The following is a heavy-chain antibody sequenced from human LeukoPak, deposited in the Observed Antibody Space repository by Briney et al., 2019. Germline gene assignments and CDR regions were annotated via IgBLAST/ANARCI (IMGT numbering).Heavy chain of an antibody. CDR1: GFTFDDYT. CDR3: ARDGYGSSWYGSWDY. CDR2: ISWDGGST. J-gene: IGHJ4*02. D-gene: IGHD6-13*01. V-gene: IGHV3-43*01. Sequence: GGSLRLSCAASGFTFDDYTMHWVRQAPGKGLEWVSLISWDGGSTYYADSVKGRFTISRDNSKNTLYLQMNSLRAEDTAVYYCARDGYGSSWYGSWDYWGQGTLVTVSS.